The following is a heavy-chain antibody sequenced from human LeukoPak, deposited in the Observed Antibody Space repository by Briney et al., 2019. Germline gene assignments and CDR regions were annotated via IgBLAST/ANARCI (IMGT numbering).Heavy chain of an antibody. CDR3: AKLGETYDFWSGYPDYYYYYGMDV. V-gene: IGHV3-23*01. D-gene: IGHD3-3*01. CDR1: GFTFSSSA. J-gene: IGHJ6*02. Sequence: GGSLRLSCAASGFTFSSSAMSWVRQAPGKGLEWVSAISNNGGYTYYADSVQGRFTISRDNSKNTLYLQMNSLRAEDTAVYYCAKLGETYDFWSGYPDYYYYYGMDVWGQGTTVTVSS. CDR2: ISNNGGYT.